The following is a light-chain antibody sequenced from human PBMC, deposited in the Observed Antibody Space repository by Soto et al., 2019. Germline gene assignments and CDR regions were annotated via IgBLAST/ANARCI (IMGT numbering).Light chain of an antibody. J-gene: IGLJ1*01. V-gene: IGLV2-23*02. Sequence: QSALTQPASVSGSPGQSITISCTGTSSNVGSYKLVSWYQQHPGKAPKLMIFEVNKRPSGVSNRFSGSKSGNTASLTISGLKVEDEADYYCCSSGGSPTYVFGTGTKRTVL. CDR2: EVN. CDR1: SSNVGSYKL. CDR3: CSSGGSPTYV.